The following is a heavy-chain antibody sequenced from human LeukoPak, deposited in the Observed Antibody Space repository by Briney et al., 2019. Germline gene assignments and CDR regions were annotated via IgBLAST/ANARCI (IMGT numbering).Heavy chain of an antibody. CDR3: ARVWQVYYDSSGYYLEDY. CDR1: GGTFSSYA. J-gene: IGHJ4*02. Sequence: GSSVKVSCKASGGTFSSYAISWVRQAPGQGLEWMGWISAYNGNTNYAQKLQGRVTMTTDTSTSTAYMELRSLRSDDTAVYYCARVWQVYYDSSGYYLEDYWGQGTLVTVSS. V-gene: IGHV1-18*01. D-gene: IGHD3-22*01. CDR2: ISAYNGNT.